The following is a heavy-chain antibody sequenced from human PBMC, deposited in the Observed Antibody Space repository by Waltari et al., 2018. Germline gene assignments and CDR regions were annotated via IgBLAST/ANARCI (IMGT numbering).Heavy chain of an antibody. J-gene: IGHJ4*02. CDR1: GFTVSSTY. CDR3: ARGEQWPTIVRH. CDR2: ISNGDST. Sequence: EVQLVESGGGLIQPGGSLRLSCAASGFTVSSTYMNWVRQAPGKGLEWVSVISNGDSTYYTDSVQGRFAISTDNTKNTLYLQMTSLRVEDTAIYYCARGEQWPTIVRHWGQGILVTVSA. V-gene: IGHV3-53*01. D-gene: IGHD6-19*01.